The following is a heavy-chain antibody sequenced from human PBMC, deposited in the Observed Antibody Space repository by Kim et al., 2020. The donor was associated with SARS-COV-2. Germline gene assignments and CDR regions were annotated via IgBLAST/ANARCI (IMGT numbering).Heavy chain of an antibody. CDR1: GFTFSSYG. Sequence: GGSLRLSCAASGFTFSSYGMHWVRQAPGKGLEWVAVISYDGSNKYYADSVKGRFTISRDNSKNTLYLQMNSLRAEDTAVYYCAKPPRGWLNWFDPWGQGTLVTVSS. CDR3: AKPPRGWLNWFDP. J-gene: IGHJ5*02. D-gene: IGHD5-12*01. V-gene: IGHV3-30*18. CDR2: ISYDGSNK.